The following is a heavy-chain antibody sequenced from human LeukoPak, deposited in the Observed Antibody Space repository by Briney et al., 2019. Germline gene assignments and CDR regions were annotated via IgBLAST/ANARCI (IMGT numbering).Heavy chain of an antibody. CDR3: ARSTRRRDGYNYVY. V-gene: IGHV3-53*01. D-gene: IGHD5-24*01. J-gene: IGHJ4*02. CDR2: IYSGGST. CDR1: GFPFSSYW. Sequence: GGSLRLSCVASGFPFSSYWMTWVRQAPGKGLEWVSVIYSGGSTYYADSVKGRFTISRDNSKNTLYLQMNSLRAEDTAVYYCARSTRRRDGYNYVYWGQGTLVTVSS.